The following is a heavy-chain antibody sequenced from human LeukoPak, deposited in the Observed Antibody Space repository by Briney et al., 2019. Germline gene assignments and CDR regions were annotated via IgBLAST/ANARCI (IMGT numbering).Heavy chain of an antibody. CDR2: ISGSGGST. D-gene: IGHD1-26*01. J-gene: IGHJ6*02. Sequence: GGSLRLSCAASGFTFSSYAMSWVRQAPGKGLEWVSAISGSGGSTYYADSVKGRFTISRDNSKNTLYLQMNSLRAEDTAVYYCAKDQRSGSYYLGGMDVWGQGTTVTVSS. CDR1: GFTFSSYA. V-gene: IGHV3-23*01. CDR3: AKDQRSGSYYLGGMDV.